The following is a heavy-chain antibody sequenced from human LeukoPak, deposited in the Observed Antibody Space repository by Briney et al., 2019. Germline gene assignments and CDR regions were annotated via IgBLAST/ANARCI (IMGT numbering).Heavy chain of an antibody. J-gene: IGHJ3*02. V-gene: IGHV4-61*02. Sequence: SETLSLTCNVSGDSISSGSYYWSWIRQPAGKGLEWIGRIYTSGNTHYNPSLKSRITLSIDTSKNQFSLKLSSVTAADTAVYYCAGAFDIWGQGTMVTVSS. CDR2: IYTSGNT. CDR1: GDSISSGSYY. CDR3: AGAFDI.